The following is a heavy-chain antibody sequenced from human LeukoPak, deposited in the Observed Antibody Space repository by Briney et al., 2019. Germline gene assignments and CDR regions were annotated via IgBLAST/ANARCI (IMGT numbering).Heavy chain of an antibody. CDR2: IFYSGTT. V-gene: IGHV4-59*11. CDR1: NDSISPLY. J-gene: IGHJ4*02. CDR3: ASGKLSFRGATFDY. D-gene: IGHD3-16*01. Sequence: SETLSLTCTVSNDSISPLYWGWIRQPPGKGLEFIGYIFYSGTTNFNPSLKSRVTLSVDTSKNQFSLKLSSVIAADTAVYYCASGKLSFRGATFDYWGQGTLVTVSS.